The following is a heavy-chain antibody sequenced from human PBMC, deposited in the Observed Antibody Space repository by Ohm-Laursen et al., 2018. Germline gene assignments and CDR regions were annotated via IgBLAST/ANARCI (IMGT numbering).Heavy chain of an antibody. V-gene: IGHV3-30*18. Sequence: SLRLSCAAFGFTFKSYGMHWVRQPPSKGLEWLAIISYDGSNTNYADSVKGRFTISRDNSENTLYLQMNSLGAEDTAVYYCAKDFRTGINWNYGGHFGYWGQGTLVTVSS. CDR2: ISYDGSNT. D-gene: IGHD1-7*01. J-gene: IGHJ4*02. CDR1: GFTFKSYG. CDR3: AKDFRTGINWNYGGHFGY.